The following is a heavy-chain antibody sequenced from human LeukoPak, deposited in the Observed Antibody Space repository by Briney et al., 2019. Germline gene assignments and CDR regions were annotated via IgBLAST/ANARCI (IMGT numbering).Heavy chain of an antibody. J-gene: IGHJ1*01. Sequence: SQTLSLTCTVSGDSISSGSYYWSWIRQPAGKGLEWIGRIYTSGSTNYNPSLKSRVTISVDTSKNQFSLKLSSVTAADTAVYYCARESSGWYDQYFQHWGQGTLVTVSS. CDR1: GDSISSGSYY. CDR2: IYTSGST. V-gene: IGHV4-61*02. CDR3: ARESSGWYDQYFQH. D-gene: IGHD6-19*01.